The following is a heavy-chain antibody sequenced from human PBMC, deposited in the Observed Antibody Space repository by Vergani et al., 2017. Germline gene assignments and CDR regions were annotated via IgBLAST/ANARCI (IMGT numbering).Heavy chain of an antibody. V-gene: IGHV1-2*02. CDR3: ARVEEYYYGSGSFPRFDY. Sequence: QVQLVQSGAEVKKPGASVKVSCKASGYTFTGYYMHWVRQAPGQGLEWMGWINPNSGGTNYAQKFQGRVTMTRDTSISTAYMELSRLRSDDTAVYYCARVEEYYYGSGSFPRFDYWGQGTLVTVSS. J-gene: IGHJ4*02. CDR2: INPNSGGT. D-gene: IGHD3-10*01. CDR1: GYTFTGYY.